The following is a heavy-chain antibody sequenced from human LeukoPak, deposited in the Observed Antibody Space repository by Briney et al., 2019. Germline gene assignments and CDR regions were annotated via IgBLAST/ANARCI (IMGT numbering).Heavy chain of an antibody. J-gene: IGHJ4*02. V-gene: IGHV3-15*01. CDR3: TNDYYDSSGYLWSPLDY. Sequence: GGSLRLSCAASGFTFSNAWMSWVRQAPGKGLEWVGRIKSKTDGGTTDYAAPVKGRFTISRDDSKNTLYLQMNSLKTEDTAVYYCTNDYYDSSGYLWSPLDYWGQGTLVTVSS. CDR2: IKSKTDGGTT. D-gene: IGHD3-22*01. CDR1: GFTFSNAW.